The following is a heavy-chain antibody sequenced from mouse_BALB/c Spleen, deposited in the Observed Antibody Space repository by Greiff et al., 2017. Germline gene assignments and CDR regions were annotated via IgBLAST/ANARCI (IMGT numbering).Heavy chain of an antibody. CDR3: AREIDGYDDYYAMDY. Sequence: EVKLVESGGGLVQPGGSLRLSCATSGFTFTDYYMSWVRQPPGKALEWLGFIRNKANGYTTEYSASVKGRLTISRDNSQNIHYLQMNTLRDEDSATYYCAREIDGYDDYYAMDYWGQGTSVTVSS. D-gene: IGHD2-2*01. CDR2: IRNKANGYTT. J-gene: IGHJ4*01. CDR1: GFTFTDYY. V-gene: IGHV7-3*02.